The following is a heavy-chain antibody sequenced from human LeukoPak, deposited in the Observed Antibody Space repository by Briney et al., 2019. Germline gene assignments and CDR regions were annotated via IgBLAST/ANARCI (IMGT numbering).Heavy chain of an antibody. CDR2: IIPIFGTA. CDR1: GGTFSSYA. D-gene: IGHD1-20*01. V-gene: IGHV1-69*05. Sequence: SVKVSCKASGGTFSSYAISWVRQAPGQGLEWMGRIIPIFGTANYAQKFQGRVTITTDESTSTAYMELSSLRSEDTAVYYCARDSSNWKDVAFDIWGQGTMVTVSS. J-gene: IGHJ3*02. CDR3: ARDSSNWKDVAFDI.